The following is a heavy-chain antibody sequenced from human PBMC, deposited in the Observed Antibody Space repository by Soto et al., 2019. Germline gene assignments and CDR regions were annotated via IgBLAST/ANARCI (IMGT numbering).Heavy chain of an antibody. CDR2: IYYSGST. V-gene: IGHV4-59*01. CDR3: AREVGHYDYVWGSYRQSYNWFDP. Sequence: PSETLSLTCTVSGGSISSYYWSWIRQPPGKGLEWIGYIYYSGSTNYNPSLKSRVTISVDTSKNQFSLKLSSVTAADTAVYYCAREVGHYDYVWGSYRQSYNWFDPWGQVTLVTVSS. D-gene: IGHD3-16*02. CDR1: GGSISSYY. J-gene: IGHJ5*02.